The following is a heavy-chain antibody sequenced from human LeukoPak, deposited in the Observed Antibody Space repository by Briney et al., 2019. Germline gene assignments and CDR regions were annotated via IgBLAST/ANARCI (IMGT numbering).Heavy chain of an antibody. CDR1: GGSFSGYY. CDR2: IYHSGST. D-gene: IGHD3-22*01. CDR3: ARDLGSSGYYYWFDP. Sequence: PSETLSLTCAVYGGSFSGYYWGWIRQPPGKGLEWIGSIYHSGSTYYNPSLKSRVSRSVDTSKNQFSLKLSSVTAADTAVCYCARDLGSSGYYYWFDPWGQGTLVTVSS. J-gene: IGHJ5*02. V-gene: IGHV4-34*01.